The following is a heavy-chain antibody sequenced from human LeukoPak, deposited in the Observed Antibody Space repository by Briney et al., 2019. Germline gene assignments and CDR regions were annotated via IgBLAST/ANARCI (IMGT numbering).Heavy chain of an antibody. J-gene: IGHJ6*02. CDR3: AKHLPAASYYYGMDV. Sequence: SETLSLTCTVSGGSISSYYWSWVRQPPGKGLEGVGYFYYCWTTNYPPSLKRRVIISIHTSKNQFSLKLSSVTAADTAVYYCAKHLPAASYYYGMDVWGQGTTVTVSS. CDR1: GGSISSYY. V-gene: IGHV4-59*08. CDR2: FYYCWTT. D-gene: IGHD2-2*01.